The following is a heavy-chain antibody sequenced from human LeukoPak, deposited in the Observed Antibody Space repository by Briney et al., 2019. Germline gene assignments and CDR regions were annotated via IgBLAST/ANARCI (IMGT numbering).Heavy chain of an antibody. J-gene: IGHJ4*02. D-gene: IGHD6-13*01. CDR1: GGSISSGGYY. CDR2: IYYSGSP. Sequence: SETLSLTCTVSGGSISSGGYYWNWIRQHPGKGLEWIGYIYYSGSPYYNPSLKSRVTISIDTSKNQFSLKLSSVTAADTAVYYCARGGSWYGSLVYWGQGALVTVSS. V-gene: IGHV4-31*03. CDR3: ARGGSWYGSLVY.